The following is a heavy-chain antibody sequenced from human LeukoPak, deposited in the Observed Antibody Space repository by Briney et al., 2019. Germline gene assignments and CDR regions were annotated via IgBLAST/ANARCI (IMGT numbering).Heavy chain of an antibody. CDR3: ARTVLRYFDRQGMDV. V-gene: IGHV4-31*03. Sequence: SQTLSLTCTVSGGSISSGGYYWSWIRQHPGKGLEWIGYIYYSGGTYYNPSLKSRVTISVDTSKNQFSLKLSSVTAADTAVYYCARTVLRYFDRQGMDVWGQGTTVTVSS. D-gene: IGHD3-9*01. CDR1: GGSISSGGYY. CDR2: IYYSGGT. J-gene: IGHJ6*02.